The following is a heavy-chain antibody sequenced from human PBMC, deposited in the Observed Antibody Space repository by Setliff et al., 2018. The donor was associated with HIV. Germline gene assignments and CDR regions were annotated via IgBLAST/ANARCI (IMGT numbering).Heavy chain of an antibody. CDR1: GGSISSGTYY. CDR2: IYYSGNT. Sequence: PSETLSLTCTVSGGSISSGTYYWGWIRQPPGKGLEWIGNIYYSGNTYYNPSLKSRVTISKDTSKNHFSLQLSSVTAADTAVYYCARDNYDSRGYFFGYWGQGTLVTVSS. D-gene: IGHD3-22*01. V-gene: IGHV4-39*02. CDR3: ARDNYDSRGYFFGY. J-gene: IGHJ4*02.